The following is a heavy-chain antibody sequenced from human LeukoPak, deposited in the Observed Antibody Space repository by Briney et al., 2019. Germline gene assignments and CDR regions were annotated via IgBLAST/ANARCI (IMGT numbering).Heavy chain of an antibody. CDR3: AREVGATHY. V-gene: IGHV4-59*01. CDR1: GGSISSYY. J-gene: IGHJ4*02. CDR2: IYYSGIT. D-gene: IGHD1-26*01. Sequence: SETLPLTCTVSGGSISSYYWSWIRQSPGKGLEWIGYIYYSGITNYNPSLKNRGTISVDTSKNQFSLELRSVTAADTAVYYCAREVGATHYWGQGTLVTVSS.